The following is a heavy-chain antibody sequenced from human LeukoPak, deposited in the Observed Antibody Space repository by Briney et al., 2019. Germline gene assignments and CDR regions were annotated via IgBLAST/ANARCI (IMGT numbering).Heavy chain of an antibody. CDR1: GDSVSSNSAS. CDR3: ARDPGWEKRHAFDI. J-gene: IGHJ3*02. CDR2: TYYRSKWYS. Sequence: TSQTLSLTCAISGDSVSSNSASWNWIRQSPSGGLEWPGRTYYRSKWYSEYAGSVRGRITVDADTSKNHFSLQLYSVTPDDTAVYYCARDPGWEKRHAFDIWGQGTMVTVSS. D-gene: IGHD1-1*01. V-gene: IGHV6-1*01.